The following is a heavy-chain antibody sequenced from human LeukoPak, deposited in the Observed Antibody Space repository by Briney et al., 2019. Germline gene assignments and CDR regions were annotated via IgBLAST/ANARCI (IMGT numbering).Heavy chain of an antibody. CDR1: GFTFDDYA. CDR2: ISWNSGSI. J-gene: IGHJ3*02. Sequence: PGRSLRLSCAASGFTFDDYAMHWVRQAPGKGLEWVSGISWNSGSIGYADSVKGRFTISRDNAKNSLYLQMNSLRAEDTALYYCAKDIHQYSSPRFWEGAFDIWGQGTMVTVSS. D-gene: IGHD6-6*01. CDR3: AKDIHQYSSPRFWEGAFDI. V-gene: IGHV3-9*01.